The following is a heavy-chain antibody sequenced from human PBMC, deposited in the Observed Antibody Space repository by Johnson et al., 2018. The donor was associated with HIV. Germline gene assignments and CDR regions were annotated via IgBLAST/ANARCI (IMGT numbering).Heavy chain of an antibody. D-gene: IGHD6-25*01. J-gene: IGHJ3*02. CDR3: AKGGIDAFDI. V-gene: IGHV3-30*18. CDR2: ISYDGSNK. Sequence: VQLVESGGGLVKPGGSLRLSCAASGFTFSDYYMSWIRQAPGKGLEWVAVISYDGSNKYYADSVKGRFTISRDNSKNTLSLQMNSLRPEDTAVYYCAKGGIDAFDIWGQGTMVTVSS. CDR1: GFTFSDYY.